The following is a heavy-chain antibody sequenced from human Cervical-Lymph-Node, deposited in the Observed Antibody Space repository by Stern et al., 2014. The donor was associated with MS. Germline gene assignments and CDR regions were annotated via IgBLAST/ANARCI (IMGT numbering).Heavy chain of an antibody. CDR2: INPGDSET. CDR1: GFKFSIYW. V-gene: IGHV5-51*01. CDR3: ARQTTAWASDV. Sequence: VQLVQSGAELIRPGESLKISCKGSGFKFSIYWIAWVRQMPGKGLEWMGIINPGDSETRYSPSFPGQVTISAAQSTSTPSLQWSSLNASDTAMYFCARQTTAWASDVWGQGTLVTVSS. D-gene: IGHD1-14*01. J-gene: IGHJ4*02.